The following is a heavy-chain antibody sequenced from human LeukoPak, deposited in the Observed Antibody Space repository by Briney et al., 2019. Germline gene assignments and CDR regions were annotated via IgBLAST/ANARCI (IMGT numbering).Heavy chain of an antibody. CDR3: ATKPNTLYYFDY. D-gene: IGHD1-14*01. CDR2: IHYSGLT. CDR1: GGSISSYY. Sequence: SETLSLTCTVSGGSISSYYWSWIRQPPGKGLEWIGYIHYSGLTYYSPSLKSRLTISVDTSKNQFSLYLSSVTAADTAVYYCATKPNTLYYFDYWGQGTLVTVSS. V-gene: IGHV4-59*06. J-gene: IGHJ4*02.